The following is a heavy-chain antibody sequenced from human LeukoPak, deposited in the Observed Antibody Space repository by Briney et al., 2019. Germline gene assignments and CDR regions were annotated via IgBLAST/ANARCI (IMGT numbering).Heavy chain of an antibody. Sequence: SETLSLTCTVSGDSVTSYFWSWIRQPAGKGLEWIGRVYLTGSTSYSPSLKSRVTISLDKSKNQFSLRLISVTAADTAVYFCARGTTGTTGYSYYMDAWGKGTTVIVSS. D-gene: IGHD1-1*01. CDR1: GDSVTSYF. CDR2: VYLTGST. V-gene: IGHV4-4*07. CDR3: ARGTTGTTGYSYYMDA. J-gene: IGHJ6*03.